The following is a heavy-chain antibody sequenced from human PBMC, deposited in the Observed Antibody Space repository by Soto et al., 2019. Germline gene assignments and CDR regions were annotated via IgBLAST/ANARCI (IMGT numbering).Heavy chain of an antibody. CDR3: AREVGYRDSVSGMDV. V-gene: IGHV1-2*04. CDR1: GYTLTGYY. Sequence: ASVKVSCKASGYTLTGYYMHWVRQAPGQGLEWMGWINPNSGGTNYAQKFQGWVTMTRDTSISTAYMELSRLRSDDTAVYYCAREVGYRDSVSGMDVWGQGTTVTVSS. D-gene: IGHD5-18*01. J-gene: IGHJ6*02. CDR2: INPNSGGT.